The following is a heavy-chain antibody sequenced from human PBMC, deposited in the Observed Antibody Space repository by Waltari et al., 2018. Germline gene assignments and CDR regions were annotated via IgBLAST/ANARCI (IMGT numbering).Heavy chain of an antibody. CDR3: ATRPFNSGSYYFDY. CDR1: GYTLTELS. CDR2: FDPEDGET. D-gene: IGHD1-26*01. V-gene: IGHV1-24*01. J-gene: IGHJ4*02. Sequence: VSGYTLTELSMHWVRQAPGKGLEWMGGFDPEDGETIYAQKFQGRVTMTEDTSTDTAYMELSSLRSEDTAVYYCATRPFNSGSYYFDYWGQGTLVTVSS.